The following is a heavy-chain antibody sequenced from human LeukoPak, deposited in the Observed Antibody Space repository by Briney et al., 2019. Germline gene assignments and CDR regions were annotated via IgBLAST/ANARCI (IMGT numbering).Heavy chain of an antibody. CDR1: GGSISSGGYY. J-gene: IGHJ4*02. CDR2: IYHSGST. V-gene: IGHV4-30-2*01. CDR3: ARVDRSGYYDSSGYYYALDY. Sequence: PSQTLSLTCTVSGGSISSGGYYWSWIRQPPGKGLEWIGYIYHSGSTYYNPSLKSRVTISVDTSKNQFSLRLSFVTAADTAVYYCARVDRSGYYDSSGYYYALDYWGQGTLVAVSS. D-gene: IGHD3-22*01.